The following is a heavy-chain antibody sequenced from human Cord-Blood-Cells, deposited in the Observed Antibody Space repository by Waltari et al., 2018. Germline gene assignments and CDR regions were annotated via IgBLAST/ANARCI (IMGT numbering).Heavy chain of an antibody. V-gene: IGHV4-34*01. CDR3: ARLRPVYSIDY. D-gene: IGHD5-18*01. CDR2: INHSGST. J-gene: IGHJ4*02. Sequence: QVQLQQWGAGLLKPSETLSLTCAVYGGSFSGYYWSWIRQPPGKGLEWIGEINHSGSTNSNPSLRSRVTISVDTSKNQFSLKLSSVTAADTAVYYCARLRPVYSIDYWGQGTLVTVSS. CDR1: GGSFSGYY.